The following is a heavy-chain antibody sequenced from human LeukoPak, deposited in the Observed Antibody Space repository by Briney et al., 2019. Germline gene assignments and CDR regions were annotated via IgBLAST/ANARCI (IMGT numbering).Heavy chain of an antibody. V-gene: IGHV1-69*13. J-gene: IGHJ4*02. Sequence: GASVKVSRKASGGTFSSYAISWVRQAPGQGLEWMGGIIPIFGTANYAQKFQGRVTITADESTSTAYMELSSLRSEDTAVYYCARERSSTSGYFDYWGQGTLVTVSS. CDR3: ARERSSTSGYFDY. CDR2: IIPIFGTA. D-gene: IGHD2-2*01. CDR1: GGTFSSYA.